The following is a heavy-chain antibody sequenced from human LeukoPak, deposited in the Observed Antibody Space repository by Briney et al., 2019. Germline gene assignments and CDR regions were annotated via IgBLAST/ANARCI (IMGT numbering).Heavy chain of an antibody. CDR3: AKRGSSGYYPFDY. D-gene: IGHD3-22*01. Sequence: GGSLRLSCAASGFSFSSYAMSWVRQAPGKGLEWVSAISGSGGSTYYADSVKGRFTISRDNSKNTLYLQMNSLRAEDTAVYYCAKRGSSGYYPFDYWGQGTLVTVSS. CDR2: ISGSGGST. V-gene: IGHV3-23*01. CDR1: GFSFSSYA. J-gene: IGHJ4*02.